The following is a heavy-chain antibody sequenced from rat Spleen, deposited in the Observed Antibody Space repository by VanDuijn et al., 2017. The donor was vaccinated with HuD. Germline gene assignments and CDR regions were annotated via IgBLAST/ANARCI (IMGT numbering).Heavy chain of an antibody. J-gene: IGHJ2*01. CDR3: GREELGVSY. Sequence: EVQLVESDGGLVQPGRSLKLSCAASGFTFSDYYMAWVRPAPTKGLEWVATISYDGSSTYYRDSVKGRFTISRDNAKSPLYLQMDSLRSEETATYFFGREELGVSYWGQGIMVTVSS. V-gene: IGHV5-29*01. CDR1: GFTFSDYY. D-gene: IGHD4-5*01. CDR2: ISYDGSST.